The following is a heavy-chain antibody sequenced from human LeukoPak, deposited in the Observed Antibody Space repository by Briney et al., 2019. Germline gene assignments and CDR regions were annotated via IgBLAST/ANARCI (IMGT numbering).Heavy chain of an antibody. J-gene: IGHJ4*02. D-gene: IGHD2-21*02. CDR3: AGGLVTTFF. CDR1: GDSISGHY. Sequence: PSETLSLTCSVSGDSISGHYWSWIRQPAGKGLEWVGRIHSSGSTDYNPSLKSRVTLSVDTSNNQFSLRVNSVTAADTAVYYCAGGLVTTFFWGQGALVTVPS. CDR2: IHSSGST. V-gene: IGHV4-4*07.